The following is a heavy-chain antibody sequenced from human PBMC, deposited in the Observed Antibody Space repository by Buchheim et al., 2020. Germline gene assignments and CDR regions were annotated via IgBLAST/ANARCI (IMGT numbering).Heavy chain of an antibody. CDR1: GFTFSSYA. J-gene: IGHJ4*02. CDR2: ISGSGGCT. V-gene: IGHV3-23*04. CDR3: AKGIYGSGSYYNDY. Sequence: EVQLVESGGGLVQPGGSLRLSCAASGFTFSSYAMSWVRQAPGKGLEWVSAISGSGGCTYYADSGQGRFTISRANSKNTLYLQMNSLRAGDTAVYYCAKGIYGSGSYYNDYWGQGTL. D-gene: IGHD3-10*01.